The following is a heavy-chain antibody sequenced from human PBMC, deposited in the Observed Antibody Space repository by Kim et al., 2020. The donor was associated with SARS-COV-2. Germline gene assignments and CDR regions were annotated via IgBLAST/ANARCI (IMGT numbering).Heavy chain of an antibody. CDR3: ARGGWITMVRGVIVTFDP. Sequence: LKSRVTISVDTSKNQFSLKLSSVTAADTAVYYCARGGWITMVRGVIVTFDPWGQGTLVTVSS. V-gene: IGHV4-34*01. J-gene: IGHJ5*02. D-gene: IGHD3-10*01.